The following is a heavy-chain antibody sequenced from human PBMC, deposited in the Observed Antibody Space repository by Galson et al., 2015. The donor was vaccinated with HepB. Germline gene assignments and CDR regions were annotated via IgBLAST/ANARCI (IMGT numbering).Heavy chain of an antibody. Sequence: SVKVSCKASGYTFTSYGISWVRQAPGQGLEWMGWISAYNGNTNYAQKLQGRVTMTTDTSTSTAYMELRSLRSDDTAVYYCAREIALGSEPSYYYYGMDVWGQGTTVTVSS. CDR2: ISAYNGNT. V-gene: IGHV1-18*01. CDR3: AREIALGSEPSYYYYGMDV. CDR1: GYTFTSYG. D-gene: IGHD6-19*01. J-gene: IGHJ6*02.